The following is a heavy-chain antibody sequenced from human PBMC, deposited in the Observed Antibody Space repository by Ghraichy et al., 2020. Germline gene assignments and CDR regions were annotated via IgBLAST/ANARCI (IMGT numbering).Heavy chain of an antibody. CDR3: ARAGLRETVYYYYMDV. Sequence: SCAASGFTFSSYSMNWVRQAPGKGLEWVSSISSSSSYIYYADSVKGRFTISRDNAKNSLYLQMNSLRAEDTAVYYCARAGLRETVYYYYMDVWGKGTTVTVYS. V-gene: IGHV3-21*01. CDR2: ISSSSSYI. J-gene: IGHJ6*03. D-gene: IGHD1-26*01. CDR1: GFTFSSYS.